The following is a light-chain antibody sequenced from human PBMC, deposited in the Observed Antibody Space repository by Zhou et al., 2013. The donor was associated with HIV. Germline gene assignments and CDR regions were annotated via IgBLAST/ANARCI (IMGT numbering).Light chain of an antibody. J-gene: IGKJ5*01. V-gene: IGKV1-5*03. Sequence: DIQLTQSPSTLSASVGDKVTIACRASQNINNWLAWYQQRPGLAPKLLIYKTSILESGAPLGFIGSRSGTEFTLTIASLQPEDSATYYCQQYNTYPITFGQGTRLEI. CDR1: QNINNW. CDR3: QQYNTYPIT. CDR2: KTS.